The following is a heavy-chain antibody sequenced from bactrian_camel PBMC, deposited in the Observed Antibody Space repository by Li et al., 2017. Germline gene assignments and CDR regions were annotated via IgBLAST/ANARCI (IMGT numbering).Heavy chain of an antibody. D-gene: IGHD1*01. V-gene: IGHV3S67*01. CDR2: IDSGGRT. Sequence: DVQLVESGGGSVQAGGSLRLSCAFSGYTYSGHSMGWFRQAPGKEREGVAVIDSGGRTGYADSVKGRFTLSRDNAKDTVNLQMDKLMIVDTATYRCAADCPPVVGWDREEYLGQGTQVTVS. CDR1: GYTYSGHS. CDR3: AADCPPVVGWDREEY. J-gene: IGHJ4*01.